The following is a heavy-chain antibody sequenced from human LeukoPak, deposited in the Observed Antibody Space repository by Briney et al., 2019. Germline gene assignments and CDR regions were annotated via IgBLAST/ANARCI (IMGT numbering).Heavy chain of an antibody. J-gene: IGHJ4*02. CDR3: ARRDYKYGFYYLDY. CDR2: INPTGGSP. V-gene: IGHV1-46*01. CDR1: GYTFTGYY. Sequence: ASVKVSCKASGYTFTGYYMHWVRQAPGQGLEWMGVINPTGGSPTYAPKFQGRVAMTRYTSTNTINMELSSLTSEDTAVYYCARRDYKYGFYYLDYWGQGTLVTVSS. D-gene: IGHD3-10*01.